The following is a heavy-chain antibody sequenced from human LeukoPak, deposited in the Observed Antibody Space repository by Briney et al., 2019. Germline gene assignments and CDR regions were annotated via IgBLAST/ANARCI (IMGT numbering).Heavy chain of an antibody. CDR1: GFTFSSYA. CDR2: ISGSGGST. Sequence: GGSLRLSCAASGFTFSSYAMSWVRQAPGKGLEWVSAISGSGGSTYYADSVKGRFTISRDNSKSTLYLQMNSLRAEDTAVYYCAKDALIAARLSYYYYMDVWGKGTTVTVSS. V-gene: IGHV3-23*01. D-gene: IGHD6-6*01. CDR3: AKDALIAARLSYYYYMDV. J-gene: IGHJ6*03.